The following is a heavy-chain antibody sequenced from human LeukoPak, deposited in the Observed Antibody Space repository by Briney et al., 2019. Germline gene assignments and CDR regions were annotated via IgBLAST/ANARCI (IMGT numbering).Heavy chain of an antibody. CDR3: ARDAYYYDSSVTDY. J-gene: IGHJ4*02. V-gene: IGHV1-24*01. Sequence: ASVKVSCKVSGYTLTELSMHWVRQAPGKGLEWMGGFDPEDGETIYAQKFQGRVTMTEDTSTDTAYMELSSLRSEDTAVYYCARDAYYYDSSVTDYWGQGTLVTVSS. CDR1: GYTLTELS. D-gene: IGHD3-22*01. CDR2: FDPEDGET.